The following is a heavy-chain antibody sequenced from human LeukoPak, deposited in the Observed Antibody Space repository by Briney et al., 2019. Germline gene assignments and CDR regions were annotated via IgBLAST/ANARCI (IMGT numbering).Heavy chain of an antibody. CDR2: IYYSGST. CDR3: ASPGFNYGDYPEWFDP. D-gene: IGHD4-17*01. CDR1: GGSISSSSYY. J-gene: IGHJ5*02. Sequence: SETLSLTCTVSGGSISSSSYYWGWIRQPPGKGLEWIGSIYYSGSTYYDPSLKSRVTISVDTSKNQFSLKLSSVTAADTAVYYCASPGFNYGDYPEWFDPWGQGTLVTVSS. V-gene: IGHV4-39*01.